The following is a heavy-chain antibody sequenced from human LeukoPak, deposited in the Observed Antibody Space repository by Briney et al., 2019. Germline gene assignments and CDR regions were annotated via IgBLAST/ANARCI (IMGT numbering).Heavy chain of an antibody. CDR1: GFTFSSNG. CDR2: IWYDGSKK. D-gene: IGHD2-2*02. V-gene: IGHV3-33*01. J-gene: IGHJ4*02. CDR3: ARDSYCSSTSCYTNFDY. Sequence: GGSLRLSCAASGFTFSSNGMHWVRQAPGKGLEWVAVIWYDGSKKYYADSVKGRFTISRDNAKNSLYLQMNSLRAEDTAVYYCARDSYCSSTSCYTNFDYWGQGTLVTVSS.